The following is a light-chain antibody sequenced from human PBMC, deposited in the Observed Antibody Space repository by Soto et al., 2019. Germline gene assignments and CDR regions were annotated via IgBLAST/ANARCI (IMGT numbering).Light chain of an antibody. CDR3: QTWGTGIRV. Sequence: QPVLTQSPSASASLGASVKLTCTLSSGHSSYAIAWHQQQPEKGPRYLMKLNSDGSHSKGDGIPDRFSGSSAGAERYLTISSLQSEDEADYYCQTWGTGIRVFGGGPTLTVL. CDR1: SGHSSYA. J-gene: IGLJ2*01. V-gene: IGLV4-69*01. CDR2: LNSDGSH.